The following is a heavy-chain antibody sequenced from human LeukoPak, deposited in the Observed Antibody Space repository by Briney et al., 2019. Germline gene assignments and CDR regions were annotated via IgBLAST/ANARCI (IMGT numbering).Heavy chain of an antibody. V-gene: IGHV3-30*18. CDR2: ISYDGSNK. J-gene: IGHJ4*02. CDR1: GFTFSSYG. Sequence: GGSLRLSCAASGFTFSSYGMHWVRQAPGKGLEWVAVISYDGSNKYYADSVKGRFTISRDNSKNTLYLQMNSLRAEDTAVYYCAKAPRLYSSSYYDYWGQGTLVTVSS. CDR3: AKAPRLYSSSYYDY. D-gene: IGHD6-13*01.